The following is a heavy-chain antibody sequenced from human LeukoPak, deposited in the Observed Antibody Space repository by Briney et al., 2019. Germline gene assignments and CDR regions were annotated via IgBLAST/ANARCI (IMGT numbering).Heavy chain of an antibody. CDR1: GGSISGHY. D-gene: IGHD2-15*01. Sequence: SETLSLTCTVSGGSISGHYWSWIRQPPGKGLEWIAYIYYSGSTNYNPSLKSRVTISVDTSKNQFSLKLSSVTAADTAVCYCARVGMGNCSGGSCYSDFDYWGQGTLVTVSS. CDR2: IYYSGST. V-gene: IGHV4-59*11. J-gene: IGHJ4*02. CDR3: ARVGMGNCSGGSCYSDFDY.